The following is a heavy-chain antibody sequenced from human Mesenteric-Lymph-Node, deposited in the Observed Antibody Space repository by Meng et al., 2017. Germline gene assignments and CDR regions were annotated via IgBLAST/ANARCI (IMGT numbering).Heavy chain of an antibody. CDR2: ISAYNGNT. CDR3: ARANYGGGDFDY. J-gene: IGHJ4*02. CDR1: GGTFSSYA. V-gene: IGHV1-18*01. Sequence: ASVKVSCKASGGTFSSYAISWVRQAPGQGLEWMGWISAYNGNTNYAQKLQGRVTMTTDTSTSTAYVELRSLRSDDTAVYYCARANYGGGDFDYWGQGTLVTVSS. D-gene: IGHD4-23*01.